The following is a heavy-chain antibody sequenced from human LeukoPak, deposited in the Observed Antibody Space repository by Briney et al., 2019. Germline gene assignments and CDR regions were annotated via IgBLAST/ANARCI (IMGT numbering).Heavy chain of an antibody. J-gene: IGHJ5*02. D-gene: IGHD6-13*01. V-gene: IGHV3-30*01. CDR3: ARDPMRAAAGSNWFDP. CDR2: ISYDGSNK. Sequence: GRSLRLSCAASGFTFSSYAMHWVRQAPGKGLEWVAVISYDGSNKYYADSVKGRFTISRDNSKNTLYLQMNSLRAEDTAVYYCARDPMRAAAGSNWFDPWGQGTLVTVSS. CDR1: GFTFSSYA.